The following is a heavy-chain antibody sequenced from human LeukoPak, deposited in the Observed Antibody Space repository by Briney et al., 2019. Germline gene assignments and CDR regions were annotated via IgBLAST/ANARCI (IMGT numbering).Heavy chain of an antibody. CDR2: IDGSNYI. Sequence: GGSLRLSCAASGFAFSLYNMNWVRQAPGKGLEWVSCIDGSNYIYYADSVKGRFTVSRDNAKNLLYLQLNRLRAEDTAVYYCARDEGLPAEFFQHWGQGTLVTVSS. D-gene: IGHD3/OR15-3a*01. CDR3: ARDEGLPAEFFQH. J-gene: IGHJ1*01. V-gene: IGHV3-21*01. CDR1: GFAFSLYN.